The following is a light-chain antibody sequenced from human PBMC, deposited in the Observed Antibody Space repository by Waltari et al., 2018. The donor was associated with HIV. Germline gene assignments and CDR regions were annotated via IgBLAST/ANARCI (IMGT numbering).Light chain of an antibody. J-gene: IGKJ5*01. CDR1: QSVAGNH. CDR3: QQYGTSVT. Sequence: EIVLTQYPGTLSLSSGERVTLSCRASQSVAGNHLAWYQQRTGQAPRLLIYDTYRRATGIPDRFSGSGSGTDFTLTIGSLEPEDFAVYYCQQYGTSVTFGQGTRLEIK. V-gene: IGKV3-20*01. CDR2: DTY.